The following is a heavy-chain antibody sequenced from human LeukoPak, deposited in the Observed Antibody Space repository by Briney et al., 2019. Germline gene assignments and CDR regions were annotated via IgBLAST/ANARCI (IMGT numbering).Heavy chain of an antibody. V-gene: IGHV1-46*01. CDR2: INPSGNST. CDR1: GYSFTNYY. D-gene: IGHD6-19*01. CDR3: ARGYSSGYRIDS. Sequence: GVSVKVSCKTSGYSFTNYYTHWVRQAPGQGLEWMGIINPSGNSTRYAQIFQDRITMTRDTSTSTVYMELSSLRSEDTAVYYCARGYSSGYRIDSWGQGTLVTVSS. J-gene: IGHJ4*02.